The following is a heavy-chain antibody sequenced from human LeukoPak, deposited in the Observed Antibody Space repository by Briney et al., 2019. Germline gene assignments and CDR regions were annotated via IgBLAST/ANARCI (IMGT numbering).Heavy chain of an antibody. J-gene: IGHJ6*02. V-gene: IGHV4-39*01. CDR1: GGSISSSFHY. CDR3: ARRGSGNGGTYAGMDV. Sequence: SGTLSLTCTVAGGSISSSFHYWDWIRQAPEKGLEWMGSLLYTGNTWYNPSLKSRITMSVDTSKNQFSLRLSSVNAADTALYYCARRGSGNGGTYAGMDVWGQGTSVTVSS. CDR2: LLYTGNT. D-gene: IGHD2-15*01.